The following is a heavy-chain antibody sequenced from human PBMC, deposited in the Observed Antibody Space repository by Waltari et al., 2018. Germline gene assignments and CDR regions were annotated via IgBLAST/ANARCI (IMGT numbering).Heavy chain of an antibody. D-gene: IGHD3-10*01. CDR3: ARVGDYHGSGRFGLDV. Sequence: QVQLQQWGAGLLKPSETLSPTCAVYDGSFGGYFWSWIRQSPGKGLEWIGQINRDGSNIYNPSLKSRVAMSVDTLKSQISLRLTSVTAADAAVYYCARVGDYHGSGRFGLDVWGQGTRVTVSS. J-gene: IGHJ6*02. V-gene: IGHV4-34*01. CDR2: INRDGSN. CDR1: DGSFGGYF.